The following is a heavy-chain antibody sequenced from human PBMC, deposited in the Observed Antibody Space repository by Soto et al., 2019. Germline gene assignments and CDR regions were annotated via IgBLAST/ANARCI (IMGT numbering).Heavy chain of an antibody. V-gene: IGHV3-74*01. Sequence: ESLKISCEASGFIFTNFWMHWARQVPGKGLVWVSRIDTSGSSTSYADSVKGRFTISRDNAKNTVSLQMNSLRAEDTGVYYCAKDSWYFDLWSQGSLVTVSS. CDR1: GFIFTNFW. CDR3: AKDSWYFDL. J-gene: IGHJ4*02. CDR2: IDTSGSST. D-gene: IGHD6-13*01.